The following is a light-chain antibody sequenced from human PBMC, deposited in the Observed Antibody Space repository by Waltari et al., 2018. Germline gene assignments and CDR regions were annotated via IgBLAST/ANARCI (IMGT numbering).Light chain of an antibody. CDR2: QDS. J-gene: IGLJ2*01. Sequence: YELTPPPSVSVSPGQTASLTCSGDSLEDKCVFWYQQKTGQSPVLVMHQDSRRPSGIPERFTGSSSGTTATLTISGTQAMDEADYYCQAWDSITDVVFGGGTRLTVL. CDR3: QAWDSITDVV. CDR1: SLEDKC. V-gene: IGLV3-1*01.